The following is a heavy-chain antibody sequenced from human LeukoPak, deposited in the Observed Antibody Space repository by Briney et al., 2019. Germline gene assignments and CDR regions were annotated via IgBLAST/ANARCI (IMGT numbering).Heavy chain of an antibody. J-gene: IGHJ4*02. V-gene: IGHV4-34*01. CDR2: IDHSGST. CDR3: AGSLLWFGELLFDY. D-gene: IGHD3-10*01. CDR1: GGSFSGYY. Sequence: SETLSLTCAVYGGSFSGYYWSWIRQPPGKGLEWIGEIDHSGSTNYNPSLKSRVTISVDTSKNQFSLKLSSVTAADTAVYYCAGSLLWFGELLFDYWGQGTLVTVSS.